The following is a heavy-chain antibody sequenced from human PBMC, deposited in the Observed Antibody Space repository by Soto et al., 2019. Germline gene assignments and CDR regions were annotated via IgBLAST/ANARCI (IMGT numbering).Heavy chain of an antibody. V-gene: IGHV1-2*04. D-gene: IGHD5-18*01. CDR1: GYTFTGYY. CDR3: ARTFTGFSDAFDI. Sequence: ASVKVSCKASGYTFTGYYMHWVRQAPGQGLEWMGWINPNSGGTNYAQKFQGWVTMTRDTSISTAYMELSRLRSDDTAVYYCARTFTGFSDAFDIWGQGTMVTVSS. CDR2: INPNSGGT. J-gene: IGHJ3*02.